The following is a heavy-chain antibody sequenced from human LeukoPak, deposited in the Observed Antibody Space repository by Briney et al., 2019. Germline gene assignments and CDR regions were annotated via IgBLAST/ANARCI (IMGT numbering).Heavy chain of an antibody. CDR1: GFTFSSYA. CDR2: ISGSGDST. CDR3: AKTRPLDSSSWSHGDY. D-gene: IGHD6-13*01. J-gene: IGHJ4*02. Sequence: GGSLRLSCAASGFTFSSYAMSWVRQAPGKGLEWVSAISGSGDSTYYGDSVRGRFTISRDNSKNTLYLQMNSLRAEDTAVYYCAKTRPLDSSSWSHGDYWGQGTLVTVSS. V-gene: IGHV3-23*01.